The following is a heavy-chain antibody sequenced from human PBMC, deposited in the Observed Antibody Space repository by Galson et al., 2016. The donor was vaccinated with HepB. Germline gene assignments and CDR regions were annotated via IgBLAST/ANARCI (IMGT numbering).Heavy chain of an antibody. D-gene: IGHD4-23*01. CDR1: GFSISTYD. CDR2: IGTAGDR. V-gene: IGHV3-13*01. J-gene: IGHJ4*02. CDR3: AREGSGGFDY. Sequence: SLRLSCAVSGFSISTYDMHWVRQVPGKGLEWVSAIGTAGDRYYAGSVKGRFTISREDVKNSFYLQMHSLRAGDTAVYYCAREGSGGFDYWGQGTLVTVSS.